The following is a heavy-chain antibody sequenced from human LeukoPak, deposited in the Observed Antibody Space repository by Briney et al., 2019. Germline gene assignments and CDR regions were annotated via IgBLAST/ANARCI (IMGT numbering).Heavy chain of an antibody. CDR1: GFTFSSYW. Sequence: GGSLRLSCAASGFTFSSYWMTWVRQAPGKGLEWVANIKQDGSEKYYVDSVKGRFTISRDNAKNSLYLQMNSLRAEDTAVYYCARRRGTMIVEYYFDYWGQGTLVTVSS. D-gene: IGHD3-22*01. V-gene: IGHV3-7*01. CDR2: IKQDGSEK. J-gene: IGHJ4*02. CDR3: ARRRGTMIVEYYFDY.